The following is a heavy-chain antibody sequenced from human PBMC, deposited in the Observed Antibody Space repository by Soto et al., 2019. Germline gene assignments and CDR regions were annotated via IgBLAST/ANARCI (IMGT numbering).Heavy chain of an antibody. CDR2: IYYSGST. CDR1: GGSISSSSYY. J-gene: IGHJ4*02. V-gene: IGHV4-39*01. CDR3: ARQALGVWGSYRSSKAHFDY. Sequence: SETLSLTCTVSGGSISSSSYYWGWIRQPPGKGLEWIGSIYYSGSTYYNPSLKSRVTISVDTSKNQFSLRLSSVTAADTAVYYCARQALGVWGSYRSSKAHFDYWGQGTLVTVSS. D-gene: IGHD3-16*02.